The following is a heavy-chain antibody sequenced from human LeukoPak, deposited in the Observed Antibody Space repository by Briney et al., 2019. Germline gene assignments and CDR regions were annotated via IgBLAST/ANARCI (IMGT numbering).Heavy chain of an antibody. J-gene: IGHJ4*02. Sequence: GGSLRLSCAASGFTFSNYEFNWVRQAPGKGLEWVSYISSSGRNIYYADSVKGRFTISRDNAKNSLYLQMNSLRAEDTAVYYCARDLVQLWSKDFWGQGTLITVSS. D-gene: IGHD5-18*01. CDR1: GFTFSNYE. V-gene: IGHV3-48*03. CDR3: ARDLVQLWSKDF. CDR2: ISSSGRNI.